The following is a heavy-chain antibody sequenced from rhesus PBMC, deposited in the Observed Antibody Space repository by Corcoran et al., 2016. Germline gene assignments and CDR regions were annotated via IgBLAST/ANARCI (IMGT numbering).Heavy chain of an antibody. Sequence: QVQLQESGPGVVKPSETLSLTCAVSGYSISSGYDWSWIRQPPGKGLEWIGYIYGSSGSTNYNPSLKNRVTISKDTSKNQFSLKLSSVTAAVTAVYYCARDRATVDFDYWGQGVLVTVSS. CDR1: GYSISSGYD. D-gene: IGHD5-36*01. CDR2: IYGSSGST. J-gene: IGHJ4*01. CDR3: ARDRATVDFDY. V-gene: IGHV4-76*01.